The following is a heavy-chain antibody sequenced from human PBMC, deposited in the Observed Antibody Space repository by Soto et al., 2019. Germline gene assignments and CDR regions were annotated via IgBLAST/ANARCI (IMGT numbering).Heavy chain of an antibody. J-gene: IGHJ4*02. CDR2: IYYSGST. CDR3: ARQEMATGIDY. CDR1: GGSISSSSYY. D-gene: IGHD5-12*01. V-gene: IGHV4-39*01. Sequence: QLQLQESGPGLVKPSETLSLTCTVSGGSISSSSYYWGWIRQPPGKGLEWIGSIYYSGSTYYNPSLKSRVTISVDTSKNQFSLKLSSVTAADTAVYYCARQEMATGIDYWGQGTLVTVSS.